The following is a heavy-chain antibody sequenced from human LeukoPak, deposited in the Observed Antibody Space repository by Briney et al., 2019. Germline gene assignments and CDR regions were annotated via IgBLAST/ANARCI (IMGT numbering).Heavy chain of an antibody. CDR1: GFTLSNAW. CDR2: IKSKTDGGRT. D-gene: IGHD3-3*01. V-gene: IGHV3-15*01. Sequence: PGGSLRLSCAASGFTLSNAWMSWVRQAPGKGLERVGRIKSKTDGGRTDYAAPVKGRFTISRDDSKNTLYLQMNSLKTEDTAVYYCWVVVVPAAPDDNYDFWSGYSNPDAFDIWGQGTMVTVSS. J-gene: IGHJ3*02. CDR3: WVVVVPAAPDDNYDFWSGYSNPDAFDI.